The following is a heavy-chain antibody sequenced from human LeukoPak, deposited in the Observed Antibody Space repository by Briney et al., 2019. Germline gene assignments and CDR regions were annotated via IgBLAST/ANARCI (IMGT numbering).Heavy chain of an antibody. D-gene: IGHD5-12*01. CDR1: GYSISVNYY. CDR3: ARDGGYPTTDEGFDP. CDR2: IFHTGRT. J-gene: IGHJ5*02. Sequence: SETLSLTCTVSGYSISVNYYWGWIRQPPGKGLEWIGSIFHTGRTVYNPSYECRLTISMDTSKNEFFLRLNSVTAADTAVYFCARDGGYPTTDEGFDPWGLGTLVTVSS. V-gene: IGHV4-38-2*02.